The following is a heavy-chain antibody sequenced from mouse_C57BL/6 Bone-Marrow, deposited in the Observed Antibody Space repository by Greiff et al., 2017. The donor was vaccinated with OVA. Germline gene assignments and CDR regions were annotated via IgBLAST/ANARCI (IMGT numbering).Heavy chain of an antibody. J-gene: IGHJ2*01. CDR3: ARHYYYGSSHYFDY. CDR2: ISNGGGST. D-gene: IGHD1-1*01. Sequence: EVKLMESGGGLVQPGGSLKLSCAASGFTFSDYYMYWVRQTPEKRLEWVAYISNGGGSTYYPDTVKGRFTISRDNAKNTLYLQMSRLKSEDTAMYYCARHYYYGSSHYFDYWGQGTTLTVSS. V-gene: IGHV5-12*01. CDR1: GFTFSDYY.